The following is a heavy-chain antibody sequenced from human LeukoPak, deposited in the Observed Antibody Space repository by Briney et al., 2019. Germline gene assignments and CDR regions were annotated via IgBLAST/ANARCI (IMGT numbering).Heavy chain of an antibody. CDR3: AEAGDSAYYHDKSGYYY. CDR1: GFTFSSGFNTYA. Sequence: PGGSLRLSCAASGFTFSSGFNTYAMTWVRQAPGKGLEWVSSISDSGDTTFYADFLKGRFTVSRDNSKNTLYLQMNSLTADDTAVYYCAEAGDSAYYHDKSGYYYWGQGTLVTVSS. CDR2: ISDSGDTT. D-gene: IGHD3-22*01. J-gene: IGHJ4*02. V-gene: IGHV3-23*01.